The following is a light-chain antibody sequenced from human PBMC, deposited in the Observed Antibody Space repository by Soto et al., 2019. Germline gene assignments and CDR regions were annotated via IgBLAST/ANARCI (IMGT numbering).Light chain of an antibody. J-gene: IGLJ1*01. V-gene: IGLV2-14*03. Sequence: QSVLTQPASVSGSPGQLITISCTGTSSDVGAYNHVSWFQHHPGKAPKLMIYDVSNRPSGVSNRFSGSKSGNTASLTISGLQAEDEADYYCLSYTTSTTYVFGTGTKLTVL. CDR2: DVS. CDR3: LSYTTSTTYV. CDR1: SSDVGAYNH.